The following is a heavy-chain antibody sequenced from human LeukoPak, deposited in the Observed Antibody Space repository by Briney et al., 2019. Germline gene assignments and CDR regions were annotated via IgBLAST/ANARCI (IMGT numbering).Heavy chain of an antibody. V-gene: IGHV4-4*07. CDR3: ARVSVGATTFYYYYMDV. J-gene: IGHJ6*03. CDR2: IYTSGST. D-gene: IGHD1-26*01. Sequence: SETLSLTCTVSGGSISSYYWSWIQQPAGKGLEWIGRIYTSGSTNYNPSLKSRVTMSVDTSKNQFSLKLSSVTAADTAVYYCARVSVGATTFYYYYMDVWGKGTTVTVSS. CDR1: GGSISSYY.